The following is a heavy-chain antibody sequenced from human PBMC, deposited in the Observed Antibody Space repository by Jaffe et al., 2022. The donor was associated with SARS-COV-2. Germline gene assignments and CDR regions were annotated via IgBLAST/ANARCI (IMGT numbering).Heavy chain of an antibody. CDR2: IYYSGST. Sequence: QVQLQESGPGLVKPSQTLSLTCTVSGGSISSGAYYWNWIRQLPGKGLQWIGNIYYSGSTDYNPSLRSRATISVDTSKNQFSLKLSSVTAADTAVYYCASGPLGEGHFDYWGQGTLVTVSS. CDR1: GGSISSGAYY. J-gene: IGHJ4*02. V-gene: IGHV4-31*03. CDR3: ASGPLGEGHFDY. D-gene: IGHD3-16*01.